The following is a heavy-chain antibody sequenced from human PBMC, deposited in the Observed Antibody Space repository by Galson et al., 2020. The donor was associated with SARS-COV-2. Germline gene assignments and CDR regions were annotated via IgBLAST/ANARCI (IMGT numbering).Heavy chain of an antibody. D-gene: IGHD3-22*01. V-gene: IGHV1-18*01. J-gene: IGHJ6*02. CDR3: ARDPPELGYYDSSGYYYVGYYGMDV. CDR2: ISAYNGNT. CDR1: GYTFTSYG. Sequence: ASVKVSCKASGYTFTSYGISWVRQAPGQGLEWMGWISAYNGNTNYAQKLQGRVTMTTDTSTSTAYMELRSLRSDDTAVYYCARDPPELGYYDSSGYYYVGYYGMDVWGQGTTVTVSS.